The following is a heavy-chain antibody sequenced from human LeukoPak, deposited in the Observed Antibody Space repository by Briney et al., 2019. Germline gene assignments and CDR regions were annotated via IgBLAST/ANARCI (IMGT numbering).Heavy chain of an antibody. CDR3: AKDLSSVSEYYYYGMDV. Sequence: HPGGSLRLSCAASGFTFSSYAMSWVRQAPGKGLEWVSAISGSGGSTYYADSVKGRFTISRDNSKNTLYLQMNSLRAEDTAVYYCAKDLSSVSEYYYYGMDVWGQGTTVTVSS. D-gene: IGHD1-14*01. V-gene: IGHV3-23*01. J-gene: IGHJ6*02. CDR2: ISGSGGST. CDR1: GFTFSSYA.